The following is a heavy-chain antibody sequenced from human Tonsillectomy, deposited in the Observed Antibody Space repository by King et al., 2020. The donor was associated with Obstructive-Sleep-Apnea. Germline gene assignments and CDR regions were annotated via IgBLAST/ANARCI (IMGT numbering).Heavy chain of an antibody. J-gene: IGHJ4*02. CDR2: IKQDGSEM. CDR1: GFTFSSYW. CDR3: ATDRSYSSGRHPTYYFDY. V-gene: IGHV3-7*01. D-gene: IGHD6-19*01. Sequence: VQLVESGGGLVQPGGSLRLSCAASGFTFSSYWMSWVRQAPGKGLEWVANIKQDGSEMYYVDSVWGRFTLSRDNAKESLYLQMNSLRAEDTAVYYCATDRSYSSGRHPTYYFDYWGQGTLVTVSS.